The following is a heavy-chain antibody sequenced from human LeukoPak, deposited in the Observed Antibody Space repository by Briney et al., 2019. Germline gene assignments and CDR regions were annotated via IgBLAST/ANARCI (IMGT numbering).Heavy chain of an antibody. J-gene: IGHJ3*02. CDR1: GFTFSSYG. D-gene: IGHD1-26*01. Sequence: PGGSLRLSCAASGFTFSSYGMHWVRQAPGKGLEWVAVIWYGGSNKYYADSVKGRFTISRDNSKNTLYLQMNSLRAEDTAVYYCAVLAVVGANDAFDIWGQGTMVTVSS. CDR3: AVLAVVGANDAFDI. CDR2: IWYGGSNK. V-gene: IGHV3-33*08.